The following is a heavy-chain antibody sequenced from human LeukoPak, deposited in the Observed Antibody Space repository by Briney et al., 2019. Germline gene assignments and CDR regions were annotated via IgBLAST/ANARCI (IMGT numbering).Heavy chain of an antibody. V-gene: IGHV4-39*01. Sequence: SETLSLTCTVSGGSISSSSYYSGWIRQPPGKGLEWIGSIYYSGSTYYNPSLKSRVTISVVTSKNQFSLKLSSVTAADTAVYYCARPYSSWYYYFDYWGQGTLVTVSS. CDR1: GGSISSSSYY. CDR2: IYYSGST. CDR3: ARPYSSWYYYFDY. D-gene: IGHD6-13*01. J-gene: IGHJ4*02.